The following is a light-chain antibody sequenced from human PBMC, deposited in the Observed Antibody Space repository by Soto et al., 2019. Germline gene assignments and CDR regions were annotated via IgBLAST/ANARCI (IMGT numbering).Light chain of an antibody. J-gene: IGLJ1*01. V-gene: IGLV1-40*01. Sequence: QSVLTQPPSVSGAPGQRVTVSCTGTSSNIGAGYDVHWYQQLPGTAPKLLIYDNTNRPPGVSDRFSGSKSDTSAPLAITGLQAEDEADYYCQSYDTSLGRVFGSGTKVTVL. CDR1: SSNIGAGYD. CDR2: DNT. CDR3: QSYDTSLGRV.